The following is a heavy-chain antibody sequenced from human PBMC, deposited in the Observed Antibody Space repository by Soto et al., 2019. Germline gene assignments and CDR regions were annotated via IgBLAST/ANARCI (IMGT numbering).Heavy chain of an antibody. CDR1: GDSVSSNSAA. Sequence: SQTLSLTCAISGDSVSSNSAAWNWIRQSPSRGLEWLGRTYYRSKWYNEYAVSVKRRITINPDTSKNQFSLQLNSVTPEDTAVYYCAKGRHSTSSETVATAPLDYWGQGTLVTVSS. CDR3: AKGRHSTSSETVATAPLDY. J-gene: IGHJ4*02. D-gene: IGHD5-12*01. CDR2: TYYRSKWYN. V-gene: IGHV6-1*01.